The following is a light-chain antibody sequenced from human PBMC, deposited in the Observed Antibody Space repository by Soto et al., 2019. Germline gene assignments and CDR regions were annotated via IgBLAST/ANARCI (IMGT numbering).Light chain of an antibody. CDR1: SSNIGSNT. CDR3: AAWDDSLNGVV. J-gene: IGLJ2*01. Sequence: QSVLTQPPSASATPGQRVTISCSGSSSNIGSNTVNWYQHLPGTAPKLLIYSNNQRPSGVPDRFSGSKSGTSASLAVSGLQSDDEADYYCAAWDDSLNGVVFGGGTKLTVL. CDR2: SNN. V-gene: IGLV1-44*01.